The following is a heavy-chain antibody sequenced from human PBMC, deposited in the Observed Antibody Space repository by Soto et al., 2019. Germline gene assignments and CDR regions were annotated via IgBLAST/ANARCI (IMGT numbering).Heavy chain of an antibody. CDR1: GGTFSSYA. D-gene: IGHD2-21*02. Sequence: AASVKVSCKASGGTFSSYAISWVRQAPGQGLEWMGGIIPIFGTANYAQKFQGRVTITADKSTSTAYMELSSLISDDTAVYYCATQSSSYCGGDCYPEHFDYWGQVTLVTVSS. V-gene: IGHV1-69*06. CDR3: ATQSSSYCGGDCYPEHFDY. CDR2: IIPIFGTA. J-gene: IGHJ4*02.